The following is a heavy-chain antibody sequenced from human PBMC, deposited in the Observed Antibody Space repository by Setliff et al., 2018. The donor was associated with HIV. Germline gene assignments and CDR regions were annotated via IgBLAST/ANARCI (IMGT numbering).Heavy chain of an antibody. J-gene: IGHJ4*02. CDR3: ARDYGSGTYTSLAY. CDR2: IWLDGYTQ. CDR1: GFSFGSYA. D-gene: IGHD3-10*01. V-gene: IGHV3-33*01. Sequence: GGSLRLSCAASGFSFGSYAMHWVRQAPGKGLEWVAVIWLDGYTQYYADSVRGRFTISRDNSKNSLYLQINSLRAEDTAVYYCARDYGSGTYTSLAYWGQGTLVTVSS.